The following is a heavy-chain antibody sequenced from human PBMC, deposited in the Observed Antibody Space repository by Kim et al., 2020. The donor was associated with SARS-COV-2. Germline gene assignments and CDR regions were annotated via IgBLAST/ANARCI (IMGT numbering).Heavy chain of an antibody. Sequence: STNYNPSRKSRVTISVDTSKNQFSLKLSSVTAADAAVYYCARETSGLLDYWGQGTLVTVSS. J-gene: IGHJ4*02. D-gene: IGHD3-10*01. V-gene: IGHV4-59*01. CDR3: ARETSGLLDY. CDR2: ST.